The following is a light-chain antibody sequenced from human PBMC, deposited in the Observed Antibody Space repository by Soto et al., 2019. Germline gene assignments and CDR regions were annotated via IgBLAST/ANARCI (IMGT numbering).Light chain of an antibody. Sequence: DIQMTQSPSTLSASVGDRVTITCRASQSISSWLAWYQQKPGKAPKLLIYKASSLESGVPSRFSGSGSGTEFTLTISSMQPDDFAPYYGQQYNSFPTFGQGTKVEIK. CDR2: KAS. J-gene: IGKJ1*01. V-gene: IGKV1-5*03. CDR3: QQYNSFPT. CDR1: QSISSW.